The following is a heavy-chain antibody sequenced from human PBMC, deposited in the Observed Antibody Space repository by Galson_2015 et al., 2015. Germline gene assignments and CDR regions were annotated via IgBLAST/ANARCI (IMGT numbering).Heavy chain of an antibody. CDR3: AKAFDTSAYYYYDN. Sequence: SLRLSCAASGLTFDDIAMHWVRQAPGKGLEWVSGISWDSGSIGYADSVKGRFTISRDNAKDSLYLQMNSLRAEDTAFYYCAKAFDTSAYYYYDNWGQGTLVTVSS. CDR1: GLTFDDIA. J-gene: IGHJ4*02. CDR2: ISWDSGSI. V-gene: IGHV3-9*01. D-gene: IGHD3-22*01.